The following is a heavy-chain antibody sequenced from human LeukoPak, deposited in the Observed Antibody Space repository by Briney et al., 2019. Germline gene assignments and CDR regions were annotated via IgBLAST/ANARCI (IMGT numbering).Heavy chain of an antibody. J-gene: IGHJ6*03. D-gene: IGHD3-10*01. V-gene: IGHV3-30*19. CDR1: GFTFSRSE. CDR3: ARDRGAGYYYYYYMDV. CDR2: ISYDGSNK. Sequence: AGGSLRLSCAASGFTFSRSEMHWVRQAPGKGLEGVAVISYDGSNKYYADSVKGRFTISRDNSKNTLYLQMNSLRAEDTAVYYCARDRGAGYYYYYYMDVWGKGTTVTVSS.